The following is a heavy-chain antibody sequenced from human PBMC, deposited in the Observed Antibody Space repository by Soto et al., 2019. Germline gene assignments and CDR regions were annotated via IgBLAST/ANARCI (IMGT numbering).Heavy chain of an antibody. CDR3: AKDDAGHPDF. CDR1: GFTFTRYY. CDR2: INPNSGVA. D-gene: IGHD6-13*01. Sequence: ASVKVSCKASGFTFTRYYMHWVRQAPGQGLEWIGWINPNSGVANYAQKFHDWVTITRDTSITTAYMELSGLKSDDTAVYFCAKDDAGHPDFWGQGTLVTVSS. J-gene: IGHJ4*02. V-gene: IGHV1-2*04.